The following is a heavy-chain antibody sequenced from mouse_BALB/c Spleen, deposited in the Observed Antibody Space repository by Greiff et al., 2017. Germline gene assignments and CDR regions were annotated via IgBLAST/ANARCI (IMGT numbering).Heavy chain of an antibody. J-gene: IGHJ4*01. CDR3: AREGPSTGYAMDY. Sequence: VQLQQSGPELVKPGASVKMSCKASGYTFTSYVMHWVKQKPGQGLEWIGYINPYNDGTKYNEKFKGKATLTSDKSSSTAYMELSSLTSEDSAVYYCAREGPSTGYAMDYWGQGTSVTVSA. V-gene: IGHV1-14*01. CDR1: GYTFTSYV. D-gene: IGHD1-1*01. CDR2: INPYNDGT.